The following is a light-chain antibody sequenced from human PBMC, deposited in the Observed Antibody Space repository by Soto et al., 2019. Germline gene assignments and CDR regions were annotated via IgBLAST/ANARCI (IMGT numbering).Light chain of an antibody. CDR3: CSFTSITTYV. J-gene: IGLJ1*01. CDR1: SSDVGAYNY. CDR2: EVS. Sequence: QSALTQPASVSGSLGQSITISCTGTSSDVGAYNYVSWYQQQPGKAPKLMISEVSNRPSGVSNRFSGSKSGNTASLIISGLQAEVEADYYCCSFTSITTYVFGTGTKLTVL. V-gene: IGLV2-14*01.